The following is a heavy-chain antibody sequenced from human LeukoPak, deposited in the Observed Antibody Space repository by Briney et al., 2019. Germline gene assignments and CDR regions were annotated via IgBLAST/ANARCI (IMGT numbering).Heavy chain of an antibody. Sequence: GASVKVPCKASGYTFTRYAMNWVRQAPGQGLEWMGWINTKTGNPTYAQGLKGRFVFSLDTSVSTAYLQISSLKAEDTAVYYCARDLPLEGGGDDIPFAFDYWGQGTLVTVSS. V-gene: IGHV7-4-1*02. D-gene: IGHD3-9*01. CDR2: INTKTGNP. CDR1: GYTFTRYA. J-gene: IGHJ4*02. CDR3: ARDLPLEGGGDDIPFAFDY.